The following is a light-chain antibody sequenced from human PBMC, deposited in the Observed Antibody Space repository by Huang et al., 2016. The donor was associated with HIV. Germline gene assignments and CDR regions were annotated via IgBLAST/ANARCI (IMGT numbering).Light chain of an antibody. CDR2: GAS. CDR1: QTISSY. Sequence: DIQMTKSTSSLSASVGDRVNIYCRASQTISSYLNWYQLKTGKASKVLIYGASYIKRGVPSRFSGSGSGTDFTLTISSLQPEDFATYYCKQTYNTPYTFGQGTKLEIK. CDR3: KQTYNTPYT. V-gene: IGKV1-39*01. J-gene: IGKJ2*01.